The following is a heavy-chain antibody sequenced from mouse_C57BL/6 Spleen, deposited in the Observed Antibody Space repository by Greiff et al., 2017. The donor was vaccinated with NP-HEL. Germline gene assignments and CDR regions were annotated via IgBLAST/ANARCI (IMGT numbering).Heavy chain of an antibody. CDR1: GYTFTSYW. J-gene: IGHJ1*03. Sequence: QVQLQQPGAELVKPGASVKLSCKASGYTFTSYWMQWVKQRPGQGLEWIGEIDPSDSYTNYNQKFKGKATLTVDTSSSTAYMQLSSLTSEDSAVYYCAREGGITGTKDFDVWGTGTTVTVSS. CDR2: IDPSDSYT. V-gene: IGHV1-50*01. CDR3: AREGGITGTKDFDV. D-gene: IGHD4-1*01.